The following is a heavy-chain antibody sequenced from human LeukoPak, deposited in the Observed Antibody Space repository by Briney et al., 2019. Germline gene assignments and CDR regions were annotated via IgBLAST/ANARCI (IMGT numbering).Heavy chain of an antibody. CDR2: TYYRSRWYN. CDR3: ARGAAVAGSDWFDP. J-gene: IGHJ5*02. CDR1: GDSVSSNSAA. Sequence: SQTPSLTCAISGDSVSSNSAAWNWIRQSPSRGLEWLGRTYYRSRWYNDYAVSVKSRITINPDTSKNQFSLQLNSVTPEDTAVCYCARGAAVAGSDWFDPWGQGTLVTVSS. V-gene: IGHV6-1*01. D-gene: IGHD6-19*01.